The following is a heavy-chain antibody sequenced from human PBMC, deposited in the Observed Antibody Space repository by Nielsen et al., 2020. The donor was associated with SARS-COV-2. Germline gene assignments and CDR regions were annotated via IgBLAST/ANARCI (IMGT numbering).Heavy chain of an antibody. CDR2: INHSGST. CDR3: ARGLGYSSSWYLY. J-gene: IGHJ4*02. V-gene: IGHV4-34*01. CDR1: GGSFSGYY. D-gene: IGHD6-13*01. Sequence: SETLSLTCAVYGGSFSGYYWSWIRQPPGKGLEWIGEINHSGSTNYNPSLKSRVTISVDTSKNQFSLKLGSVTAADTAVYYCARGLGYSSSWYLYWGQGTLVTVSS.